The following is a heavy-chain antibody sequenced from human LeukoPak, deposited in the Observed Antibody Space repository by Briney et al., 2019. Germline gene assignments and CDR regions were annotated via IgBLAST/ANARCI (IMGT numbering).Heavy chain of an antibody. D-gene: IGHD1-26*01. CDR3: ATGASAFDY. CDR2: ISDSGSIT. Sequence: GGSLRLSCAASGFAFTTYGMSWVRQAPGRGLEWVSLISDSGSITYYADSVKGRFTISRDNAKNTFYLQMSSLRAEDTAVYYCATGASAFDYWGQGTLVAVSS. CDR1: GFAFTTYG. J-gene: IGHJ4*02. V-gene: IGHV3-23*01.